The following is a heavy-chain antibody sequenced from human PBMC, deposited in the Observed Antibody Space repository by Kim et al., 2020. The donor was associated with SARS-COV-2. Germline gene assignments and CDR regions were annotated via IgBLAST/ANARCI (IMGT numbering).Heavy chain of an antibody. J-gene: IGHJ6*03. Sequence: GGSLRLSCAASGFTVSSNYMSWVRQAPGKGLEWVSVIYSGGSTYYADSVKGRFTISRDNSKNTLYLQMNSLRAEDTAVYYCARDPGFLEWAYMDVWGKGTTVTVSS. CDR2: IYSGGST. CDR1: GFTVSSNY. D-gene: IGHD3-3*01. CDR3: ARDPGFLEWAYMDV. V-gene: IGHV3-66*01.